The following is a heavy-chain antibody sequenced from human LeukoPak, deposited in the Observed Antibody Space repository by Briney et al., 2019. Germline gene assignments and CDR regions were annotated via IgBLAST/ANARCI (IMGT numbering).Heavy chain of an antibody. Sequence: PSETLSLTCTISGGSISDYYWSWIRQPAGKGLEWIGEIYHSGSTNYNPSLKSRVTISVDKSKNQFSLKLSSVTAADTAVYYCARPSGYCSGGSCYGRAGVDAFDIWGQGTMVTVSS. D-gene: IGHD2-15*01. CDR1: GGSISDYY. CDR3: ARPSGYCSGGSCYGRAGVDAFDI. CDR2: IYHSGST. V-gene: IGHV4-59*12. J-gene: IGHJ3*02.